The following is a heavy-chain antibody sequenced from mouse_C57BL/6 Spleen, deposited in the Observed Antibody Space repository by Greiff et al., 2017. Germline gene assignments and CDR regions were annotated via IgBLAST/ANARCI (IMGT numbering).Heavy chain of an antibody. CDR3: ARAGMGYYYGSSPYFDV. D-gene: IGHD1-1*01. V-gene: IGHV5-4*03. CDR1: GFTFSSYA. J-gene: IGHJ1*03. Sequence: EVMLVESGGGLVKPGGSLKLSCAASGFTFSSYAMSWVRQTPEKRLEWVATISDGGSYTYYPDNVKGRFTISRDNAKNNLYLQMSHLKSEDTAMYYCARAGMGYYYGSSPYFDVWGTGTTVTVSS. CDR2: ISDGGSYT.